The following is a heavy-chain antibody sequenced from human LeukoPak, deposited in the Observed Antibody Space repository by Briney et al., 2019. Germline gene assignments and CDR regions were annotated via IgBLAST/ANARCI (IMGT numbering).Heavy chain of an antibody. CDR1: GYSFTSNW. CDR2: IDPSDSYT. Sequence: GESLRFSCKGPGYSFTSNWSSWVRQMPGKGLEWMGRIDPSDSYTDYSPSFQGHVTISADKSISTAYLQWSSLKASDTAMYYCARATAVVSFDHWGQGTLVTVSS. J-gene: IGHJ4*02. V-gene: IGHV5-10-1*01. CDR3: ARATAVVSFDH. D-gene: IGHD5-18*01.